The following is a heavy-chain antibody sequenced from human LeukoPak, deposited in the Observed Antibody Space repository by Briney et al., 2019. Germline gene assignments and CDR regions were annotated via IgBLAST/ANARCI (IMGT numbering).Heavy chain of an antibody. J-gene: IGHJ4*02. CDR1: GFTFSSYA. Sequence: GGSLRLSCAASGFTFSSYAMSWVRQAPGKGLGWVSAISGSGGTTDHADSVKGRFTISRDNSKNTLYLQMYSLRAEDTAVYYCAKDDTGYSSGWDYFDYWGQGTLVTVSS. V-gene: IGHV3-23*01. CDR3: AKDDTGYSSGWDYFDY. D-gene: IGHD6-19*01. CDR2: ISGSGGTT.